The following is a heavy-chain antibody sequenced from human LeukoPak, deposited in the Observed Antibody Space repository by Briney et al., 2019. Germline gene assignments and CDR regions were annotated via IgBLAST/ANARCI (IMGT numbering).Heavy chain of an antibody. CDR3: ARDQMVRGVYGMDV. J-gene: IGHJ6*02. CDR1: GFTFSSYS. Sequence: GGSLRLSCAASGFTFSSYSMNWVRQAPGKGLEWVSSISSSSSYIYHADSVKGRFTISRDNAKNSLYLQMNSLRVEDTAVYYCARDQMVRGVYGMDVWGQGTTVTVSS. V-gene: IGHV3-21*01. D-gene: IGHD3-10*01. CDR2: ISSSSSYI.